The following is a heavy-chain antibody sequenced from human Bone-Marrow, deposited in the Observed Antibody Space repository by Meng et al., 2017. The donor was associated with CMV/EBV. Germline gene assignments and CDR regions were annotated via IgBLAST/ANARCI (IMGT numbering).Heavy chain of an antibody. Sequence: GESLKISCAASGFTFSSYGMHWVRQAPGQGLEWMGIINPSGGSTSYAQKFQGRVTMTRDTSTSTVYMELSSLRSEDTAVYYCAIHIPYGGFDYWGQGTLVTVSS. CDR2: INPSGGST. CDR3: AIHIPYGGFDY. D-gene: IGHD4/OR15-4a*01. CDR1: GFTFSSYG. V-gene: IGHV1-46*01. J-gene: IGHJ4*02.